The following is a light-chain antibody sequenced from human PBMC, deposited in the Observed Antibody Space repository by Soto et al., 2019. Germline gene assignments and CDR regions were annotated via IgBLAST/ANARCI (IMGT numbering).Light chain of an antibody. V-gene: IGKV1-27*01. Sequence: DIQMTQSPSSLSAFVGDSVTLTCRASQGIRNYLAWYQQTPGKAPKLLISAASTLQSGVPSRFSGSGSGTDFPLTISSLQPVDVATYYCQKYSSAPLTFGGGTKVEIK. CDR2: AAS. J-gene: IGKJ4*01. CDR1: QGIRNY. CDR3: QKYSSAPLT.